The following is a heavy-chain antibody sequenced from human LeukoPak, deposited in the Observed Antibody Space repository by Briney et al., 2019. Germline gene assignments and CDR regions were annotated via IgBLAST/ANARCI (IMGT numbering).Heavy chain of an antibody. CDR2: ISGSGGNT. V-gene: IGHV3-23*01. D-gene: IGHD1-26*01. J-gene: IGHJ4*02. Sequence: GAFLRLSCAASGFTFSSYAMSWVRQAPGKGLEWVSAISGSGGNTYHSDSVKGRFTISTDNSKNTLYQQMNSLRAEDTAVYYCAKDLIQTIGGATLDDCWGEGGLVTVS. CDR3: AKDLIQTIGGATLDDC. CDR1: GFTFSSYA.